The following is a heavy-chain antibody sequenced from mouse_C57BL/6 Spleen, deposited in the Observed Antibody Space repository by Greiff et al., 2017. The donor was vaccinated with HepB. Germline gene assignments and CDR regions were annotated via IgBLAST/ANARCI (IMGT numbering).Heavy chain of an antibody. J-gene: IGHJ3*01. D-gene: IGHD2-5*01. CDR3: TGDSNYEAWFAY. CDR2: IRLKSDNYAT. Sequence: EVKLVESGGGLVQPGGSMKLSCVASGFTFSNYWMNWVRQSPEKGLEWVAQIRLKSDNYATHYAESVKGRFTISRDDSKSSVYLQMNNLRAEDTGIYYCTGDSNYEAWFAYWGQGTLVTVSA. V-gene: IGHV6-3*01. CDR1: GFTFSNYW.